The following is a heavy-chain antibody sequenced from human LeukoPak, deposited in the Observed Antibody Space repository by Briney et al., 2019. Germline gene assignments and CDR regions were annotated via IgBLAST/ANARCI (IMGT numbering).Heavy chain of an antibody. CDR2: IWYDGSNK. J-gene: IGHJ4*02. CDR3: ASAPRGSSWLYYFDY. Sequence: GGSLRLSCAASGFTFSSYGMHWVRQAPGKGLEWVAVIWYDGSNKYYADSVKGRFTISRDNSKNTLYLQMNSLRAEDTAVYYCASAPRGSSWLYYFDYWGQGTLVTVSS. CDR1: GFTFSSYG. D-gene: IGHD6-13*01. V-gene: IGHV3-33*01.